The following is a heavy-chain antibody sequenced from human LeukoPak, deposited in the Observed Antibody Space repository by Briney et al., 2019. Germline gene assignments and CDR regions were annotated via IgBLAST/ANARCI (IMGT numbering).Heavy chain of an antibody. CDR2: ISYDGSNK. CDR3: ARAIRSPGSDWFDP. Sequence: PGGSLRLSCAASGFTFSSYAMPWVRQAPGKGLEWVAVISYDGSNKYYADSVKGRFTISRDNSKNTLYLQMNSLRAEDTALYYCARAIRSPGSDWFDPWGQGTLVIVSS. CDR1: GFTFSSYA. J-gene: IGHJ5*02. D-gene: IGHD3-3*02. V-gene: IGHV3-30-3*01.